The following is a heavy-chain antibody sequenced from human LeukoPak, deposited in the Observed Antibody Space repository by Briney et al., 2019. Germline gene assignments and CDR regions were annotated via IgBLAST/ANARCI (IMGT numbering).Heavy chain of an antibody. D-gene: IGHD6-19*01. J-gene: IGHJ4*02. Sequence: PGGSLKLSCAASGFTFSGSAMHWVRQASGKGLEWVGRIRSKANSYATAYAASVKGRFTISRDDSKNTAYLQMNSLKTEDTAVYYCASTKAVAAPCFDYWGQGTLVTVSS. V-gene: IGHV3-73*01. CDR3: ASTKAVAAPCFDY. CDR1: GFTFSGSA. CDR2: IRSKANSYAT.